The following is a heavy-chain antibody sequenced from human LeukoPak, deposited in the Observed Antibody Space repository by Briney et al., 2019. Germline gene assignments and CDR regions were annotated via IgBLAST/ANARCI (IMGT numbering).Heavy chain of an antibody. CDR1: GDSVSSNSAV. Sequence: SQTLSLTCAISGDSVSSNSAVWNWIRQSPSRGLEWLGRTYYRSKWCNEYAVSVKSRITINPDTSKNHFSLHLNSVTPEDTAVYYCARLLAGAFDYWGQGILVTVSS. J-gene: IGHJ4*02. CDR3: ARLLAGAFDY. CDR2: TYYRSKWCN. V-gene: IGHV6-1*01.